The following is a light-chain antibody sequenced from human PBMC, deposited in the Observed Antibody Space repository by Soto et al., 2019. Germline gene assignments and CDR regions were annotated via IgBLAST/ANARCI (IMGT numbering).Light chain of an antibody. J-gene: IGLJ1*01. CDR3: QSYDSSLSGSNV. V-gene: IGLV1-40*01. Sequence: QSVLTQPPSVSGAPGQRFTSSCSGSSSNIGAGYDVHWYQQLPGTAPKLLIYGNSNRPSGVPDRFSGSKSGTSASLAITGLQAEDEADYYCQSYDSSLSGSNVFGTGTKVTVL. CDR2: GNS. CDR1: SSNIGAGYD.